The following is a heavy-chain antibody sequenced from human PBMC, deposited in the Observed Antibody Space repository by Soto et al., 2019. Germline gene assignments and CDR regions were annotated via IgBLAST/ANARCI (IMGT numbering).Heavy chain of an antibody. CDR2: INPNSGGT. J-gene: IGHJ4*02. V-gene: IGHV1-2*02. CDR1: GYTFSGFY. Sequence: ASVKVSCKASGYTFSGFYMHWVRQAPGQGLELMGWINPNSGGTKSAEKFQGRVTMTRDXXXXXAXMXLXXXTSDXTAVYYCASAAVTGTAGLDFWGQGTQVTV. CDR3: ASAAVTGTAGLDF. D-gene: IGHD6-19*01.